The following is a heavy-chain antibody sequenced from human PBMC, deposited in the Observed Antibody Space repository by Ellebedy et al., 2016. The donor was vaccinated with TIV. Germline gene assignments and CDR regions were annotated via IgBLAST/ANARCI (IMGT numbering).Heavy chain of an antibody. J-gene: IGHJ3*02. CDR2: IYHSGST. V-gene: IGHV4-38-2*02. D-gene: IGHD1-14*01. Sequence: MPSETLSLTCTVSGYSISSGYYWGWIRQPPGKGLEWVGSIYHSGSTYHNSSLKSRVTISVDTSKTQFSLKVSSVTAADTAVYYCARSYKRTARDAFDIWGQGTMVTVSS. CDR3: ARSYKRTARDAFDI. CDR1: GYSISSGYY.